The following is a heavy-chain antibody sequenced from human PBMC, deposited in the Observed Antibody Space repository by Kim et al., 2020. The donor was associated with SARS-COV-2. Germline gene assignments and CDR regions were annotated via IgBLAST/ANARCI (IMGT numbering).Heavy chain of an antibody. V-gene: IGHV3-7*01. CDR1: GFRFTKSW. Sequence: GGSLRLSCVVSGFRFTKSWMTWVRQAPGKGLEWVATIEPDENKRYHVDSVKGRFTISRDNAKTSLYLQMNSLRAGDTATYYCATGDVDYWGQGTLVTVSS. J-gene: IGHJ4*02. CDR2: IEPDENKR. CDR3: ATGDVDY. D-gene: IGHD7-27*01.